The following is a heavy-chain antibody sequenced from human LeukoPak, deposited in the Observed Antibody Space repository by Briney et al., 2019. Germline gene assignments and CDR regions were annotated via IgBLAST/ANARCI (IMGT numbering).Heavy chain of an antibody. V-gene: IGHV3-7*01. CDR3: ARDASPYNNRDYWDALDI. D-gene: IGHD3/OR15-3a*01. CDR2: INQDGSEQ. CDR1: GFTFSSYG. Sequence: PGGSLRLSCAASGFTFSSYGMYWVRQAPGKGLEWVANINQDGSEQHYVDSVKGRFTMSRDIARNSLYLQMNSLRGEDTAVYYCARDASPYNNRDYWDALDIWGQGTMVTVSS. J-gene: IGHJ3*02.